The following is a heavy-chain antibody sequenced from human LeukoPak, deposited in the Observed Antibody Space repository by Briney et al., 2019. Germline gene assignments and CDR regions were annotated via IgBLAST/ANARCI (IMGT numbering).Heavy chain of an antibody. J-gene: IGHJ6*03. D-gene: IGHD1-26*01. CDR3: ARDPYSGSYGNYYYYFMGV. Sequence: PGGSLRLSCAASGFTFSNYWMNWVRQAPGKGLEWVATINLEGSQKYYVDSVKGRFTISRDSATSSLYLQMNSLRAEDTAVYYCARDPYSGSYGNYYYYFMGVWGKGTTVTISS. CDR2: INLEGSQK. V-gene: IGHV3-7*01. CDR1: GFTFSNYW.